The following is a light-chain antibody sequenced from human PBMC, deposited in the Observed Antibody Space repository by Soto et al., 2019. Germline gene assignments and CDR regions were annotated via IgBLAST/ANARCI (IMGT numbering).Light chain of an antibody. V-gene: IGKV1-16*01. CDR3: QQYNEYPLT. J-gene: IGKJ4*01. CDR2: AAS. Sequence: DIQMTQSPSSLSASVGDRVTITCRASQGSNNCLAWLQLKPGKAPKTLIYAASDLQSGVPSRFSRSGSRTHFTLTIRSLQPEDFATYYCQQYNEYPLTFGGGTSVAIK. CDR1: QGSNNC.